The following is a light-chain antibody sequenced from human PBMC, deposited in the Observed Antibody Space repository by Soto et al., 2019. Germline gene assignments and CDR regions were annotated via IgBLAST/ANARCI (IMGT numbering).Light chain of an antibody. Sequence: EIGMTQSPATLSVSPGERATLSCRASQSVSSNLAWYQQNPGQAPRLLIYGASTRATGIPARFSGSGSGTEFTLTISSLQSEDFAVYYCQQYNNWPRTFGQGTNVEIK. CDR2: GAS. V-gene: IGKV3-15*01. CDR1: QSVSSN. CDR3: QQYNNWPRT. J-gene: IGKJ1*01.